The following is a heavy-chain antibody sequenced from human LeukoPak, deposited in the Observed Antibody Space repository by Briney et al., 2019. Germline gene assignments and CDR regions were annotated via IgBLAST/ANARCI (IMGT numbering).Heavy chain of an antibody. CDR3: ARVLAYYGSEGLNWFDP. Sequence: SDTESLLCTLSGGSISSGGYYWSWIRQHPGKGPEWIGYIYYSGRPYYNPSLKSRVTISVDTSKNQFSLKLSSVTAADTVVYYCARVLAYYGSEGLNWFDPGGRGTLVTVSS. V-gene: IGHV4-31*03. CDR1: GGSISSGGYY. J-gene: IGHJ5*02. D-gene: IGHD3-10*01. CDR2: IYYSGRP.